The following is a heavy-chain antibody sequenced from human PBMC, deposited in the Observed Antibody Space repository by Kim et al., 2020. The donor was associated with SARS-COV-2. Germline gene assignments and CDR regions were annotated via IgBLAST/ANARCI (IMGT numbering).Heavy chain of an antibody. CDR3: ARDPDPYCRSNSCIYDMDV. V-gene: IGHV1-3*01. J-gene: IGHJ6*03. CDR2: INAGNGNT. Sequence: ASVKVSCKASGSSFSNLGMHWVRQAPGQGLEWMGWINAGNGNTKYSEKVQGRVTITRDKSASTVYMELSSLRFEDTALYFCARDPDPYCRSNSCIYDMDVWGQGTTVTVSS. D-gene: IGHD2-2*01. CDR1: GSSFSNLG.